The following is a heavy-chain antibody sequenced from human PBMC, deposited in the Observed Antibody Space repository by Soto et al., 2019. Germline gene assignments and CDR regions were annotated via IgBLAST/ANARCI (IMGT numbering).Heavy chain of an antibody. J-gene: IGHJ4*02. CDR3: ARDGDIGAAAGTGLFDY. Sequence: GGSLRLSCAASGFTFSSYWMSWVRQAPGKGLEWVANIKQDGSEKYYVDSVKGRFTISRDNAKNSLYLQMNSLRAEDTAVYYCARDGDIGAAAGTGLFDYWGQGTLVTVSS. CDR1: GFTFSSYW. D-gene: IGHD6-13*01. V-gene: IGHV3-7*01. CDR2: IKQDGSEK.